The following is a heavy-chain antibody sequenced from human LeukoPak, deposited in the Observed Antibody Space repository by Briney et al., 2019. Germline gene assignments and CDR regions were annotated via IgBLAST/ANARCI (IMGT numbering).Heavy chain of an antibody. V-gene: IGHV3-66*01. CDR2: IYSGGST. D-gene: IGHD3-22*01. J-gene: IGHJ4*02. CDR3: ARGLVVATGDY. Sequence: QPGGSLRLSCAASGVTVSSNYMSWVRQAPGKGLEWVSVIYSGGSTYYADSVKGRFTIYRDNSKNTLYLQMNSLRAEDTAVYYCARGLVVATGDYWGQGTLVTVSS. CDR1: GVTVSSNY.